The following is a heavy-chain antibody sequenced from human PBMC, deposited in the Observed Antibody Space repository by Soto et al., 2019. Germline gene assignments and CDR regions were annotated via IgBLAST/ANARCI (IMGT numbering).Heavy chain of an antibody. J-gene: IGHJ6*02. D-gene: IGHD2-2*01. V-gene: IGHV1-18*01. Sequence: RASVKVSCKASGYTFTSYGISWVRQAPGQGLEWMGWISAYNGNTNYAQKLQGRVTMTTDTSTSTAYMELRSLRSDDTAVYYCARDGQGYCSSTSCSYYYYYYGMDVWGQGTTVTVSS. CDR1: GYTFTSYG. CDR2: ISAYNGNT. CDR3: ARDGQGYCSSTSCSYYYYYYGMDV.